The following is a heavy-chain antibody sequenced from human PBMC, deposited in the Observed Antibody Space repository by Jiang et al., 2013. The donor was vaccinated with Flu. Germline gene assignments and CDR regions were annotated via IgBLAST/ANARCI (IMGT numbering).Heavy chain of an antibody. Sequence: QLLESGGGMVQPGGSLRLSCAASGFTFSSYAMSWVRQAPGKGLEWVSDISAGGGSTYYADSVKGRFTISRDNSKNTLYLQMNSLTAEDTAVYYCAKDRVGFWSGYYNYWGQGTLVTVSS. CDR2: ISAGGGST. CDR3: AKDRVGFWSGYYNY. J-gene: IGHJ4*02. D-gene: IGHD3-3*01. CDR1: GFTFSSYA. V-gene: IGHV3-23*01.